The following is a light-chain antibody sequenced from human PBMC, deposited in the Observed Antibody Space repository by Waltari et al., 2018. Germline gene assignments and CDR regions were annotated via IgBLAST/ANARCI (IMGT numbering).Light chain of an antibody. V-gene: IGKV1-39*01. CDR3: QNYNSAPFT. J-gene: IGKJ3*01. CDR1: QSISSY. CDR2: AAS. Sequence: DIQMTQSPSSLSASVGDRVTITCRASQSISSYLNWYQQKPGKAPKLLIYAASSLQSGVPSRFSGSGSGTDFTLTISSLQPEDAATYYCQNYNSAPFTFGPGTRVDIK.